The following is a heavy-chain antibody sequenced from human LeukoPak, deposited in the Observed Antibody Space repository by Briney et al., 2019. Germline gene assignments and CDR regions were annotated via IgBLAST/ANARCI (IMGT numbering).Heavy chain of an antibody. V-gene: IGHV3-7*03. CDR1: GFTFSSYG. CDR3: VRNLAVAGTCFDS. D-gene: IGHD6-19*01. J-gene: IGHJ4*02. Sequence: GSLRLSCAASGFTFSSYGMHWVRQAPGTGLEWVANIKQDGSDRNYVTSVRGRFTISRDNAESSLYLQMNSLRAEDTAVYYCVRNLAVAGTCFDSWGQGTLVTVSS. CDR2: IKQDGSDR.